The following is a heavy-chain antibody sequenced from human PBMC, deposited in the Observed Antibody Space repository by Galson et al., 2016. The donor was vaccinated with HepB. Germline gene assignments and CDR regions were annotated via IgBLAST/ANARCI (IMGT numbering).Heavy chain of an antibody. Sequence: SLRLSCAASGFTVSSNYMNWVRQAPGKGLEWISVFYTGGSMYWLDSVRGRFTMSGEHSKNTVYLQMNNLRAEDTAVDYCVLELPPDPTLYAMDVLGQGTTLTVSS. CDR2: FYTGGSM. CDR3: VLELPPDPTLYAMDV. D-gene: IGHD1-26*01. V-gene: IGHV3-66*01. CDR1: GFTVSSNY. J-gene: IGHJ6*02.